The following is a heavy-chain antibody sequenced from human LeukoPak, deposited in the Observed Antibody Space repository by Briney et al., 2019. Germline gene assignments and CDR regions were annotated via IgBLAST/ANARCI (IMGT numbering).Heavy chain of an antibody. CDR1: GYSISSGYY. CDR3: ARHEGGTVTTPFDY. Sequence: SETLSLTCTVSGYSISSGYYWGWIRQPPGKGLEWIGSIYHSGSTYYNPSLKSRVTISVDTSKNQFSLKLSSVTAADTAVYYCARHEGGTVTTPFDYWGQGTLVTVSS. J-gene: IGHJ4*02. D-gene: IGHD4-17*01. CDR2: IYHSGST. V-gene: IGHV4-38-2*02.